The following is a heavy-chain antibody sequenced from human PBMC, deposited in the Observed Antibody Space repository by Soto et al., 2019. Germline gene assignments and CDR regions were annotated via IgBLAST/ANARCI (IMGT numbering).Heavy chain of an antibody. J-gene: IGHJ4*02. CDR2: IYYSGST. CDR3: ARGYSRSWYESSY. D-gene: IGHD6-13*01. CDR1: GGSVSSGSYY. V-gene: IGHV4-61*01. Sequence: PSETLSLTCTVSGGSVSSGSYYWSWIRQPPGKGLEWIGYIYYSGSTNYNPSLKSRVTISVDTSKNQFSLKLSSVTAADTAVYYCARGYSRSWYESSYWGQGTLVTVSS.